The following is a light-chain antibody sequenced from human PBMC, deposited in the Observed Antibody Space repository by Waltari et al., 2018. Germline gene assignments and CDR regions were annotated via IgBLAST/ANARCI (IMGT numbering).Light chain of an antibody. Sequence: SSLSASVGDRVTITCRASQSISSYLNWYQQKPGKAPKLLIYAASSLQSGVPSRFSGSGSGTDFTLTISSLQPEDFATYYCQQSYSTPSTFGQGTRLEIK. CDR3: QQSYSTPST. J-gene: IGKJ5*01. V-gene: IGKV1-39*01. CDR2: AAS. CDR1: QSISSY.